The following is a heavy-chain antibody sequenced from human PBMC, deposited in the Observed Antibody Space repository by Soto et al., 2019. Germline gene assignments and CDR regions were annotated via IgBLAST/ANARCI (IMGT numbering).Heavy chain of an antibody. V-gene: IGHV5-51*01. J-gene: IGHJ4*02. CDR2: IYPGDSDT. CDR3: ARYSGSYWHYLDF. Sequence: GESLKIACKGSGYSFASHWVAWVRQMPEKGLEWIGTIYPGDSDTKYSSAFRGHVTISADTSVSTAYLQWRSLEATDSAIYYCARYSGSYWHYLDFWGQGTLVTVSS. D-gene: IGHD1-26*01. CDR1: GYSFASHW.